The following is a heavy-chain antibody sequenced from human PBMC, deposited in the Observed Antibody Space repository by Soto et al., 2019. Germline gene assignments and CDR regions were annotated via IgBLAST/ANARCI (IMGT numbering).Heavy chain of an antibody. J-gene: IGHJ4*02. CDR2: ISYDGSNK. Sequence: PGGSLRLSCASSGFTFRSYGMDWVLLAPGKGLEWVAVISYDGSNKYYADSVKGRFTISRDNSKNTLYLQMNSLRAEDTAVYYCAKHLTVSSWYYFDYWGQGT. V-gene: IGHV3-30*18. CDR1: GFTFRSYG. D-gene: IGHD6-13*01. CDR3: AKHLTVSSWYYFDY.